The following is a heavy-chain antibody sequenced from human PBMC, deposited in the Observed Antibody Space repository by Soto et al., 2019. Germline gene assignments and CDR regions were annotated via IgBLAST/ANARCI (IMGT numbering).Heavy chain of an antibody. CDR2: IDPSDSYT. Sequence: PGESLKISCKGSGYSFTSYWISWVRQMPGKGLEWMGRIDPSDSYTNYSPSFQGHVTISADKSISTAYLQWSSLKASDTAMYYCARNLRLGYCSGGSCWYGMDVWGQGTTVTVSS. D-gene: IGHD2-15*01. CDR1: GYSFTSYW. CDR3: ARNLRLGYCSGGSCWYGMDV. J-gene: IGHJ6*02. V-gene: IGHV5-10-1*01.